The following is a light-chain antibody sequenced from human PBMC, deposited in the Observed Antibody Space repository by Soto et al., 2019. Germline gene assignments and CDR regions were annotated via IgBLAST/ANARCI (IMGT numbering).Light chain of an antibody. Sequence: EIVLTQSPATLSLSPGERVTLSCRASQNVSTYLAWYQQKPGQAPRLLIYDASDRATGIPARFSGSGSGTDLTLTMSSLEPEDFAVYYCQQRTNWLTFGPGTKVDIK. CDR3: QQRTNWLT. CDR1: QNVSTY. V-gene: IGKV3-11*01. J-gene: IGKJ3*01. CDR2: DAS.